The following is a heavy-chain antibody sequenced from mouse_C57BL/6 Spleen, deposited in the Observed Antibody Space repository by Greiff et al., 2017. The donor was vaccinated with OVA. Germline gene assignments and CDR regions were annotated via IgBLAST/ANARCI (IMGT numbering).Heavy chain of an antibody. V-gene: IGHV3-6*01. J-gene: IGHJ4*01. CDR1: GYSITSGYY. CDR3: ARFYYGNYFYYAMDY. CDR2: ISYDGSN. D-gene: IGHD2-1*01. Sequence: VQLKESGPGLVKPSQSLSLTCSVTGYSITSGYYWNWIRQFPGNKLEWMGYISYDGSNNYNPSLKNRISITRDTSKNQFFLKLNSVTTEDTATYYCARFYYGNYFYYAMDYWGQGTSVTVSS.